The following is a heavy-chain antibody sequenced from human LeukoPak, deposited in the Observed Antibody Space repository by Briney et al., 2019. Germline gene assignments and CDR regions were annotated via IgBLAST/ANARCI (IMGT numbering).Heavy chain of an antibody. CDR1: GFTFDDYA. CDR2: ISWNSGSI. Sequence: GGSLRLSCAASGFTFDDYAMHWVRQAPGKGLEWVSGISWNSGSIGYADSVKGRFTISRDNAKNSLYLQMNSLRAEDTALYYCAKGYYYDSSGPFQHWGQGTLVTVSS. V-gene: IGHV3-9*01. CDR3: AKGYYYDSSGPFQH. D-gene: IGHD3-22*01. J-gene: IGHJ1*01.